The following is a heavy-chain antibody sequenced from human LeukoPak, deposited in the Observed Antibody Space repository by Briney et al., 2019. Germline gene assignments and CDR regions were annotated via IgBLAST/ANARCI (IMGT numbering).Heavy chain of an antibody. CDR3: ARGEWITMVRGDPIYYYYGMDV. J-gene: IGHJ6*02. Sequence: ASVKVSCKASGYTFTSYYIHWVRQAPGQGLEWMGIINPSGGSTNYAQKFQGRVTITADKSASTAYMELSSLRSEDTAVYYCARGEWITMVRGDPIYYYYGMDVWGQGTTVTVSS. CDR1: GYTFTSYY. CDR2: INPSGGST. V-gene: IGHV1-46*01. D-gene: IGHD3-10*01.